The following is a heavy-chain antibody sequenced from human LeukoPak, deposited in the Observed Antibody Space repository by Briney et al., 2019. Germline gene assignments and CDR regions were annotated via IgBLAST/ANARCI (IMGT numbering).Heavy chain of an antibody. V-gene: IGHV1-69*13. D-gene: IGHD3-22*01. CDR3: ARGAVWDYDSSGYYYYYGMDV. CDR1: GGTFSSYA. Sequence: SVKVSCKASGGTFSSYAISWVRQAPGQGLEWMGGIIPIFGTANYAQKFQGRVTITADESTSTAYMELSSLGSEDTAVYYCARGAVWDYDSSGYYYYYGMDVWGQGTTVTVSS. CDR2: IIPIFGTA. J-gene: IGHJ6*02.